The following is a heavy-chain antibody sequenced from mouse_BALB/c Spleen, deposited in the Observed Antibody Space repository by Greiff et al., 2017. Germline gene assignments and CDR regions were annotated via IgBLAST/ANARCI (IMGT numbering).Heavy chain of an antibody. D-gene: IGHD2-14*01. Sequence: EVQLQQSGAELVKPGASVKLSCTASAFNIQDTYMHWVKQRPEQGLEWIGRIDPATANTKYDPKFQGKATITADTSSNTAYLHLSSLTSEDTAVYYCAHRYDGYYFDYWGQGTTLTVSS. J-gene: IGHJ2*01. CDR3: AHRYDGYYFDY. CDR1: AFNIQDTY. CDR2: IDPATANT. V-gene: IGHV14-3*02.